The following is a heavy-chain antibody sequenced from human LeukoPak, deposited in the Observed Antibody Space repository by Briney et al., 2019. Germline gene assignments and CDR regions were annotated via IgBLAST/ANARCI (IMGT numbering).Heavy chain of an antibody. CDR3: ARESLAGYAFDY. D-gene: IGHD5-12*01. CDR1: GFTFSSYW. J-gene: IGHJ4*02. V-gene: IGHV3-64*01. Sequence: PGGSLRLSCAASGFTFSSYWMHWVRQAPGKGLEYVSAISSNGGSTYYANSVKGRFTISRDNSKNTLYLQMGSLRAEDMAVYYCARESLAGYAFDYWGQGTLVTVSS. CDR2: ISSNGGST.